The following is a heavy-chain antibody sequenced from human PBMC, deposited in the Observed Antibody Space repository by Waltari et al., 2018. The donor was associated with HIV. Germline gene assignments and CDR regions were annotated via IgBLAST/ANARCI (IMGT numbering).Heavy chain of an antibody. V-gene: IGHV1-8*02. CDR2: INLNSGNR. CDR3: VRVAGSIDY. CDR1: GYTFTRYD. Sequence: QVSLVQSGAEVKKPGASVKVSCTASGYTFTRYDIHWVRQATGQGLEWMGWINLNSGNRGYAQKFQGRVALTKDPTITTAFMELSDLRSDDTAIYYCVRVAGSIDYWGQGTLVSVSS. J-gene: IGHJ4*02.